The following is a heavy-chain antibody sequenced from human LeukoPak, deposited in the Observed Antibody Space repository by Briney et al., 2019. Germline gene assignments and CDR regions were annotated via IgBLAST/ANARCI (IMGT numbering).Heavy chain of an antibody. V-gene: IGHV3-23*01. CDR3: ARDSASYGRFDY. D-gene: IGHD5-18*01. Sequence: PGGSLRLSCAASGFTFINYAMSWVRQAPGKGLEWVSVISGIGSSTYYADSVKGRFTISRDDSKNTLYLQMNSLRAEDTAVYFCARDSASYGRFDYWGQGTLVTVSS. CDR2: ISGIGSST. CDR1: GFTFINYA. J-gene: IGHJ4*02.